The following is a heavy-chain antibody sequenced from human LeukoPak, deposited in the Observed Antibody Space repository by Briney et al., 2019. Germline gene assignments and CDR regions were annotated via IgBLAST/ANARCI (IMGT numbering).Heavy chain of an antibody. V-gene: IGHV3-53*01. Sequence: GGSLRLSCAASGFTVSSNYMSWVRQAPGKGLEWVSVIYSGGSTYYADSVKGRFTTSRDNSKNTLYLQMNSLRAEDTAVYYCASSYYDSSGYYDFDYWGQGTLVTVSS. J-gene: IGHJ4*02. D-gene: IGHD3-22*01. CDR3: ASSYYDSSGYYDFDY. CDR2: IYSGGST. CDR1: GFTVSSNY.